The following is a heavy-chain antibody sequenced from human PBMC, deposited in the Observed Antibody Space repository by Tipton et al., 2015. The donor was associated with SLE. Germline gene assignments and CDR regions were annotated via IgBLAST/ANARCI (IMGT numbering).Heavy chain of an antibody. V-gene: IGHV4-59*02. J-gene: IGHJ2*01. Sequence: TLSLTCTVSGGSVTSYYWSWIRQPPGKGLEWIGYVFYSGSTNYSPSLQRRVTMSLDTSKNRFSLKLYSVTAADTAVYYCARVPIPVVRGVQYFDLWGRGTLVTVSS. CDR3: ARVPIPVVRGVQYFDL. D-gene: IGHD3-10*01. CDR1: GGSVTSYY. CDR2: VFYSGST.